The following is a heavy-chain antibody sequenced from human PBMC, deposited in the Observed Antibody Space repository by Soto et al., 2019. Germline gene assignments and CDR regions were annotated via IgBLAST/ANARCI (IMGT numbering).Heavy chain of an antibody. Sequence: EVQLVESGGGLIQPGGSLRLSCVASQFTVSTKYMSWVRQAPGKGLEWVSVIYSGGSTYYADSVKGRFTISRDISKNTVYLQMNSLRADDTAVYYCATGVYSYGPDGFDIWGQGTMVTVSS. D-gene: IGHD5-18*01. V-gene: IGHV3-53*01. CDR1: QFTVSTKY. CDR2: IYSGGST. CDR3: ATGVYSYGPDGFDI. J-gene: IGHJ3*02.